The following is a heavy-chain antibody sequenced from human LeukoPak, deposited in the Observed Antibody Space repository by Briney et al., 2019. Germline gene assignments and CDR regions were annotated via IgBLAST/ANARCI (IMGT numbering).Heavy chain of an antibody. J-gene: IGHJ6*04. Sequence: GGSLRLSCAASGFTFSSYSMNWVRQAPGKGLEWVGRSRDKGNSYTTAYAASVRGRFTISRDNAKNSLYLQMNSLRAEDTAVYYCAELGITMIGGVWGKGTTVTISS. CDR3: AELGITMIGGV. CDR1: GFTFSSYS. V-gene: IGHV3-72*01. CDR2: SRDKGNSYTT. D-gene: IGHD3-10*02.